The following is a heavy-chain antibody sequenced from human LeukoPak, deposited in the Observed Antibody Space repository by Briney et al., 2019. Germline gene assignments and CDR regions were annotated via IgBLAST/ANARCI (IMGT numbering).Heavy chain of an antibody. CDR1: GFTFDDYA. CDR3: AKEGRRLGGPPDAFDI. J-gene: IGHJ3*02. Sequence: GRSLRLSCAASGFTFDDYAMHWVRQAPGKGLGWVSGISWNSGSIGYADSVKGRFTISRDNAKNSLYLQMNSLRAEDMALYYCAKEGRRLGGPPDAFDIWGQGTMVTVSS. CDR2: ISWNSGSI. V-gene: IGHV3-9*03. D-gene: IGHD3-16*01.